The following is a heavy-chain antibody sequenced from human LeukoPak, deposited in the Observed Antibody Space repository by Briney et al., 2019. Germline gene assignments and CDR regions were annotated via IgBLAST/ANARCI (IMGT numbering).Heavy chain of an antibody. CDR1: GGSISSGSYY. CDR3: ARDKLLWFGELYPNWFDP. V-gene: IGHV4-61*02. J-gene: IGHJ5*02. CDR2: IYTSGST. D-gene: IGHD3-10*01. Sequence: SETLSLTCTVSGGSISSGSYYWSWIRQPAGKGLEWIGRIYTSGSTNYNPSLKSRFTISVDTSKNQFSLKLSSVTAADTAVYYCARDKLLWFGELYPNWFDPWGQGTLVTVSS.